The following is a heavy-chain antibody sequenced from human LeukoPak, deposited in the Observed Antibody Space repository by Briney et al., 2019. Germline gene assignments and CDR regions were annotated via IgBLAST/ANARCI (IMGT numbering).Heavy chain of an antibody. CDR1: GYSFTSYW. J-gene: IGHJ4*02. CDR2: IYPGESDT. CDR3: ARRDLEQQPVDY. Sequence: GEALMIPCKGSGYSFTSYWIGCVRRMPGEGLEGVGVIYPGESDTRYSPSFQGQVTISADKSISTAYLQWSSLKASDTAMYYCARRDLEQQPVDYWGQGTLVTVSS. D-gene: IGHD6-13*01. V-gene: IGHV5-51*01.